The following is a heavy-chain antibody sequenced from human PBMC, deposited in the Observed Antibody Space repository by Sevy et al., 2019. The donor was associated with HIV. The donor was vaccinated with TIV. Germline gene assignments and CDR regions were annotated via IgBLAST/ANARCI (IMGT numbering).Heavy chain of an antibody. CDR1: GFNFSSYW. V-gene: IGHV3-74*01. Sequence: GGSLRLSCAATGFNFSSYWMHWVRQAPGKGLVWVPRISSDGSITNYADSVKGRFTFSRDNAKNTVYLQMNSLRVEDTALYYCARAESVSTRNAMDVWGQGTTVTVSS. CDR2: ISSDGSIT. D-gene: IGHD4-17*01. CDR3: ARAESVSTRNAMDV. J-gene: IGHJ6*02.